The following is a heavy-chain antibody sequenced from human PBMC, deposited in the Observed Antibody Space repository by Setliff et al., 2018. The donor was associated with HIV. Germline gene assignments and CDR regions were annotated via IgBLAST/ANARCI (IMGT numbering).Heavy chain of an antibody. CDR2: IYTSGST. CDR3: ARVSSTYWYSIFRNYYYHMDV. D-gene: IGHD2-8*02. V-gene: IGHV4-4*07. Sequence: PSETLSLTCTVSGGSISSYYWSWIRQPAGKGLEWIGRIYTSGSTNYNPSLKSRVTMSVDTSKNQFSLKLRSVTAADTAVYYCARVSSTYWYSIFRNYYYHMDVWGKGTAVTVSS. CDR1: GGSISSYY. J-gene: IGHJ6*03.